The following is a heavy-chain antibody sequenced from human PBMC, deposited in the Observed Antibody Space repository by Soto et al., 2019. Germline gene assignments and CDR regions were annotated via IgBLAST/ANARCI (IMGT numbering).Heavy chain of an antibody. Sequence: GVSRRLACSASVFTFVRYFVEWVRQAAVNGLEWVEVISYDGSNKYYADSGKGRFTISRDNSKNTLYLQMNSLRAEDTAVYYCAKDLADFWSGYRMMNYGMDVWGQGTTVTVSS. V-gene: IGHV3-30*18. D-gene: IGHD3-3*01. J-gene: IGHJ6*02. CDR3: AKDLADFWSGYRMMNYGMDV. CDR1: VFTFVRYF. CDR2: ISYDGSNK.